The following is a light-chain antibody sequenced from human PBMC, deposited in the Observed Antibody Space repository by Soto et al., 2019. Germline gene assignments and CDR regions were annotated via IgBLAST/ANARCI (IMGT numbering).Light chain of an antibody. J-gene: IGKJ3*01. Sequence: DIQMTQSPSTLSASVGDRVTITCRASQSISSWLAWYQQKPGKAPKLLIYKASSLESVVPSRFSGSGSGTEFTLTISSLQPDDFATYYCQQYNSYPGTFGPGTKVDIK. CDR3: QQYNSYPGT. CDR2: KAS. CDR1: QSISSW. V-gene: IGKV1-5*03.